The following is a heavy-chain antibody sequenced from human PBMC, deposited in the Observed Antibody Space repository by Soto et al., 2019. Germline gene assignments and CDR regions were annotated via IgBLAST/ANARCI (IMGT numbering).Heavy chain of an antibody. CDR3: ACIFFGGYSYGFYDYGMDD. CDR1: GGSISSYY. J-gene: IGHJ6*02. CDR2: IYYSGST. Sequence: SETLSLTCTVSGGSISSYYWSWIRQPPGKGLEWIGYIYYSGSTNYNPTLKSRVTISVDTSKNQFSLKLSSVTAADTAVYYCACIFFGGYSYGFYDYGMDDWGQGTTVTVTS. D-gene: IGHD5-18*01. V-gene: IGHV4-59*01.